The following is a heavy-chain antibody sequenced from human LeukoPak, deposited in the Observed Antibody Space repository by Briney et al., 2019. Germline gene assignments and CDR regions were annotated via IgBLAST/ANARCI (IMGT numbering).Heavy chain of an antibody. CDR3: ARAGYYDSSGSRWFDP. D-gene: IGHD3-22*01. J-gene: IGHJ5*02. V-gene: IGHV3-7*01. CDR1: GFTFSSYW. Sequence: PGGSLRLSCAASGFTFSSYWMSWVRQAPGKGLEWVANIKQDGSEKYYVDSVKGRFTISRDNAKSSLYLQMNSLRAEDTAVYYCARAGYYDSSGSRWFDPWGQGTLVTVSS. CDR2: IKQDGSEK.